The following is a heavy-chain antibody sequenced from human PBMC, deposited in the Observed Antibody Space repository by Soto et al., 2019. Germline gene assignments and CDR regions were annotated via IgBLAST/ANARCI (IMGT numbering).Heavy chain of an antibody. Sequence: VKVSCKASEGTFNSYAIAWVRQAPGQGLEWMGGIIPYYNTLNYAQKFQDRVTITADDSTNTVYMELSSLRSDDTAVYFCASGASRWYPYFFDSWAQGTLVTVSS. D-gene: IGHD6-13*01. CDR2: IIPYYNTL. V-gene: IGHV1-69*13. CDR1: EGTFNSYA. CDR3: ASGASRWYPYFFDS. J-gene: IGHJ4*02.